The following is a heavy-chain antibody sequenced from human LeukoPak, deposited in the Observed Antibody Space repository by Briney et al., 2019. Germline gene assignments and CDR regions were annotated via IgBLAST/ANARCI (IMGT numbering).Heavy chain of an antibody. D-gene: IGHD2-2*01. J-gene: IGHJ6*02. V-gene: IGHV1-24*01. CDR2: FDPADGET. Sequence: GASVKVSCKVSGYTLTELSMHWVRQAPGKRLEWMGGFDPADGETIYAQKFQGRVSMTEDTSTDTAYMELSSLRSEDTVVYYCANLLLEIAVASGVHGRDVWGQGTTVTVSS. CDR1: GYTLTELS. CDR3: ANLLLEIAVASGVHGRDV.